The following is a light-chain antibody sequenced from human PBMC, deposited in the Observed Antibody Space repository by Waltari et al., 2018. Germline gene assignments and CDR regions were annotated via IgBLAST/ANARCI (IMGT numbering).Light chain of an antibody. CDR1: QSIGRY. J-gene: IGKJ1*01. Sequence: EIVLTQSPGTLSLSTGARATLSSMASQSIGRYLIWYQQKPGQAPRLLIYGASTRAAGIPDRFSGSGSGTDFSLTISRLEPEDFAVYYCQNHERLPAVFGRGTKVEIK. V-gene: IGKV3-20*01. CDR2: GAS. CDR3: QNHERLPAV.